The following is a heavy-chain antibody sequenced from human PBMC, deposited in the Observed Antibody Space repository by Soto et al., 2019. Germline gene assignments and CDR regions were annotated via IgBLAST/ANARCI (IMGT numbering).Heavy chain of an antibody. CDR1: GGSISRYY. D-gene: IGHD2-21*02. J-gene: IGHJ6*02. CDR3: ARDLWGYCGTDCYPLDV. CDR2: LYNAGST. V-gene: IGHV4-59*01. Sequence: PSETLSLTCPVSGGSISRYYWSWSRQPPGKGLEWIGYLYNAGSTIYNPSLKSRVTISVDMSQNQFSLNLNYVTAADTAVYYCARDLWGYCGTDCYPLDVWGQGTTVTVS.